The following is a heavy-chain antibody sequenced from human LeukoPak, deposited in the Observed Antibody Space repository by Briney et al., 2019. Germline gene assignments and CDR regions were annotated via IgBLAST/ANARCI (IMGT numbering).Heavy chain of an antibody. CDR2: MNPNSGNT. D-gene: IGHD6-19*01. CDR1: GYTFTSYD. CDR3: ARGRRDRRWLVRPILYYFDY. Sequence: ASVKVSCKASGYTFTSYDINWVRQATGQGLEWMGWMNPNSGNTGYAQKFQGRVTMTRNTSISTAYMELSNLRSEDTAVYYCARGRRDRRWLVRPILYYFDYWGQGTLVTVSS. V-gene: IGHV1-8*01. J-gene: IGHJ4*02.